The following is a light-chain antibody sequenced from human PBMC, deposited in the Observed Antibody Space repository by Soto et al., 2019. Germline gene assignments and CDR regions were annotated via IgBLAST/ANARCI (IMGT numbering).Light chain of an antibody. CDR1: QSVSVN. Sequence: EVVLTQSPGTLSLSPWERATLSCRASQSVSVNLAWYQQKPGQAPRLLIYDASNRATGIPDRFSGSGSGTDFTLTISSLEPEDSAVYYCQHRSKWPLTFGGGTKVDIK. J-gene: IGKJ4*01. V-gene: IGKV3-11*01. CDR3: QHRSKWPLT. CDR2: DAS.